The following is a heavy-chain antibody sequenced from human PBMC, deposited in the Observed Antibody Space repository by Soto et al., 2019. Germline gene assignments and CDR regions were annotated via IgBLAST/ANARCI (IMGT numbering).Heavy chain of an antibody. CDR1: GGSISSGGYY. J-gene: IGHJ2*01. V-gene: IGHV4-31*03. CDR3: ARDPGSPPEWYFDL. Sequence: QVQLQESGPGLVKSSLTLSLTCTVSGGSISSGGYYWSWIRQHPGKGLEWIGYIYYSGSTYYNPSLKSRVTISVDTSKNQFSLKLSSVTAADTAVYYCARDPGSPPEWYFDLWGRGTLVTVSS. CDR2: IYYSGST.